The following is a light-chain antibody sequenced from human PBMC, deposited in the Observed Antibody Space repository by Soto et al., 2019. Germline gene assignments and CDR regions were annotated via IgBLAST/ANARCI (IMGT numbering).Light chain of an antibody. CDR1: QSVSSN. Sequence: EIVMTQSPATLSVSPGERATLSCRASQSVSSNLAWYQQKPGQAPRLLIYGASTRATGIPARSSGSGSGTEFTLPISSLQSEDFAVYYCQQYNNWPGTFGQGTKVE. V-gene: IGKV3-15*01. J-gene: IGKJ1*01. CDR3: QQYNNWPGT. CDR2: GAS.